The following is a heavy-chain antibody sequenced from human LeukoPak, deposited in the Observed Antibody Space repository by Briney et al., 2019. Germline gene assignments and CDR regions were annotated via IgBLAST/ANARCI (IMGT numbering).Heavy chain of an antibody. CDR1: GLTFSIYG. CDR3: ARRAGAYTHPYDY. CDR2: ISSSSSYI. Sequence: GGSLRLSCAASGLTFSIYGMSWVRQAPGKGLEWVSSISSSSSYIYYADSVKGRFTISRDNAKNSLYLQMNSLRAEDTAVYYCARRAGAYTHPYDYWGQGTLVTVS. V-gene: IGHV3-21*01. J-gene: IGHJ4*02. D-gene: IGHD3-16*01.